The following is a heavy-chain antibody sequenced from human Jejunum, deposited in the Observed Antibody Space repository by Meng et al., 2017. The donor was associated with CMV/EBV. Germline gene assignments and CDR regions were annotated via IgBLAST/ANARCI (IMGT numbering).Heavy chain of an antibody. J-gene: IGHJ5*02. V-gene: IGHV4-31*02. CDR1: GYVSSRSIY. CDR2: IYYSRGT. D-gene: IGHD3-10*01. Sequence: GYVSSRSIYWSWMSQHPGREVVWVGCIYYSRGTYYNTSLKSRLTISVETSENQCSPKLNSVAAADAAMYYCARDMNGSGSYAFDHWGQGTLVTVSS. CDR3: ARDMNGSGSYAFDH.